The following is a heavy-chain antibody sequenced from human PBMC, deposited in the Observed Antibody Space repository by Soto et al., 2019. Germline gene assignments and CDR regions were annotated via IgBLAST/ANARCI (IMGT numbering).Heavy chain of an antibody. Sequence: PGGSLRLSCAVSGITFSTYWMHWVRQAPGKGLVWVSRINSDGSITTYADAVKGRFTISRDNSKKTLYLQMNSLRAEDTAVYYCERVATGSYSGRDSWGQGTLVPVSS. J-gene: IGHJ5*02. CDR3: ERVATGSYSGRDS. D-gene: IGHD1-26*01. CDR1: GITFSTYW. CDR2: INSDGSIT. V-gene: IGHV3-74*03.